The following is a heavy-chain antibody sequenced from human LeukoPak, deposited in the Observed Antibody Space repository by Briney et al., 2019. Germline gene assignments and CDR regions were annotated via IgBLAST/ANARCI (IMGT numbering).Heavy chain of an antibody. J-gene: IGHJ6*03. CDR2: ISSNGGST. V-gene: IGHV3-64*01. D-gene: IGHD6-19*01. CDR1: GFTFSSYA. CDR3: ARANKEYSSGWYYYYYYMDV. Sequence: PGGSLRLSCAASGFTFSSYAMHWVRQAPGKGLEYVSAISSNGGSTYYANSVKGRFTISRDNSKNTLYLQMGSLRAEDMAVYYCARANKEYSSGWYYYYYYMDVWGKGTTVTVSS.